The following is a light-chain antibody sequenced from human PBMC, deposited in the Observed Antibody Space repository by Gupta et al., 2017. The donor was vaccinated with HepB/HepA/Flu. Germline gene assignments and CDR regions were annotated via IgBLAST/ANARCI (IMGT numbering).Light chain of an antibody. V-gene: IGLV1-40*01. J-gene: IGLJ3*02. CDR1: SSNIGAGYD. CDR2: GNS. Sequence: QSVLTPPPSVSGAPGPRVTISCTGSSSNIGAGYDVHWYQQLPGTAPKLLIYGNSNRPSGVPDRFSGSKSGTSASLAITGLQAEDEADYYCQSYDSSLSGSLFGGGTKLTVL. CDR3: QSYDSSLSGSL.